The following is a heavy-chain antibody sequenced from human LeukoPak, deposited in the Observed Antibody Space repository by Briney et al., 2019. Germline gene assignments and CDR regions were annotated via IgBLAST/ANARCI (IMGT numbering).Heavy chain of an antibody. CDR2: INAGNGNT. D-gene: IGHD6-13*01. V-gene: IGHV1-3*01. J-gene: IGHJ6*02. Sequence: PWASVKVSRKASGYTFTSYAMHWVRQAPGQRLEWMGWINAGNGNTKYSQKFQGRVTITRDTSASTAYMELSSLRSEDTAVYYCARDSTETAAGPRGYYYGMDVWGQGTTVTVSS. CDR3: ARDSTETAAGPRGYYYGMDV. CDR1: GYTFTSYA.